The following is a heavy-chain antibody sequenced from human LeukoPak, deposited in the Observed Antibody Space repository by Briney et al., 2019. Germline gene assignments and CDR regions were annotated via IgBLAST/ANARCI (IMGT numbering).Heavy chain of an antibody. CDR1: GFTVSSNY. J-gene: IGHJ4*02. V-gene: IGHV3-53*01. Sequence: GGSLRLSCAASGFTVSSNYMAWVRQAPGKGLEWVSIIYSGDSTYYADSVKGRFTISRDNSKNTLYLQMNSLRAEDTAVYYCASSGGIFGVLTQLGYWGQGTLVTVSS. CDR2: IYSGDST. CDR3: ASSGGIFGVLTQLGY. D-gene: IGHD3-3*01.